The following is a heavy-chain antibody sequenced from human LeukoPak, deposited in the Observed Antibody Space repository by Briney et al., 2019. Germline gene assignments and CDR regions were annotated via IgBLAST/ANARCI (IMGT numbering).Heavy chain of an antibody. J-gene: IGHJ4*02. CDR2: ISGSGGST. CDR1: GFTFSTYW. D-gene: IGHD3-9*01. Sequence: GGSLRLSCSASGFTFSTYWMSWVRQAPGKGLEWVSAISGSGGSTYYADSVKGRFTISRDNSKNTLYLQMNSLRAEDTAVYYCAKLRYFDWSYFDYWGQGTLVTVSS. V-gene: IGHV3-23*01. CDR3: AKLRYFDWSYFDY.